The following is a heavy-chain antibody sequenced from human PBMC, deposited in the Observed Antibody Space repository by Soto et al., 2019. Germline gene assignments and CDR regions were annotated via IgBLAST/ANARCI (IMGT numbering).Heavy chain of an antibody. J-gene: IGHJ5*02. D-gene: IGHD2-15*01. Sequence: QITLKESGPTVVKPTETLTLTCTFSGFSLSSDGVGVGWIRQPPRKAPEWLALIYWDDDTRYSPPLKSRLTITNDTPKNQVVLTTTNMDPVDTATYYCAHSSLLYKKGFDPWGQGTLVTVSS. V-gene: IGHV2-5*02. CDR2: IYWDDDT. CDR1: GFSLSSDGVG. CDR3: AHSSLLYKKGFDP.